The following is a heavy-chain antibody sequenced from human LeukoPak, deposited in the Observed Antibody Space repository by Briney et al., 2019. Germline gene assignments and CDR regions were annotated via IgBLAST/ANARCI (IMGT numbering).Heavy chain of an antibody. J-gene: IGHJ6*02. D-gene: IGHD3-22*01. CDR1: GGTFSSYA. CDR2: IIPIVGTA. Sequence: SVKVSCKASGGTFSSYAISWVRQALGEGLERMGGIIPIVGTANYAQKFQGRVTITADESTSTAYMELSSLRSEDTAVYYCARAGHYYDSSGSSYYYYGMDVWGQGTTVTVSS. CDR3: ARAGHYYDSSGSSYYYYGMDV. V-gene: IGHV1-69*13.